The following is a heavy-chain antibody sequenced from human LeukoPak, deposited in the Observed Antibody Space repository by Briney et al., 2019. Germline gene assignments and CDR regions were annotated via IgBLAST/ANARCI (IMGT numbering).Heavy chain of an antibody. CDR1: GGTFSSYA. V-gene: IGHV1-69*05. CDR3: ARARYYDILTGYYHFDY. CDR2: IISIFGTA. Sequence: GSSVKVSCKASGGTFSSYAISWVRQAPGQGLEWMGGIISIFGTANYAQKFQGRVTITTDESTSTAYMELSSLRSEDTAVYYCARARYYDILTGYYHFDYWGQGTLVTVSS. J-gene: IGHJ4*02. D-gene: IGHD3-9*01.